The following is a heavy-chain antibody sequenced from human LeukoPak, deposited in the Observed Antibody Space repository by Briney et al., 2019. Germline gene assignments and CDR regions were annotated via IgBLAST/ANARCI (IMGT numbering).Heavy chain of an antibody. D-gene: IGHD2-2*01. J-gene: IGHJ1*01. Sequence: KPSETLSLTCTVSGGSISNYYWSWIRQPAGKGLEWIGRVHISGKTNYNPSLKSRVTISVDTSKNQFSLKLSSVTAADTAVYYCARHLRLGYCSSTSCQKDRYFQHWGQGTLVTVSS. V-gene: IGHV4-4*07. CDR3: ARHLRLGYCSSTSCQKDRYFQH. CDR1: GGSISNYY. CDR2: VHISGKT.